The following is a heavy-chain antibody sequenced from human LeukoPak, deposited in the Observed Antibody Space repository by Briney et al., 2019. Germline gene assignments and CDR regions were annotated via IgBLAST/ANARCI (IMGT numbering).Heavy chain of an antibody. D-gene: IGHD5-18*01. V-gene: IGHV4-38-2*01. J-gene: IGHJ4*02. CDR2: IYHSGST. CDR1: GYSISSGYY. CDR3: ARGPPHTAMPAACFDY. Sequence: SETLSLTCAVSGYSISSGYYWGWIRQPPGKGLEWIGSIYHSGSTYYNPSLKSRVTISVDTSKNQFSLKLSSVTAADTAVYYCARGPPHTAMPAACFDYWGQGTLVTVSS.